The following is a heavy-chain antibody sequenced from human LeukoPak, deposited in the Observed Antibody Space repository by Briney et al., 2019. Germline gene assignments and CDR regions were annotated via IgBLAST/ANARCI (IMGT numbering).Heavy chain of an antibody. CDR1: GFSFSDYA. CDR2: IKSKTDGGTT. Sequence: GGSLRLSCAASGFSFSDYAMTWVRQAPGKGLEWVGRIKSKTDGGTTDYAAPVKGRFTISRDDSKNTLYLQMNSLKTEDTAVYYCTLTQIYCSSTSCQVMDVWGKGTTVTVSS. D-gene: IGHD2-2*01. J-gene: IGHJ6*03. V-gene: IGHV3-15*01. CDR3: TLTQIYCSSTSCQVMDV.